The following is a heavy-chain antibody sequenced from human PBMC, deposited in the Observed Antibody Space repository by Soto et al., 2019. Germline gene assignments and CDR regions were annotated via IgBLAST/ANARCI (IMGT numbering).Heavy chain of an antibody. D-gene: IGHD3-10*01. CDR1: GFTFSSYW. J-gene: IGHJ4*02. CDR2: IKEDGSEK. V-gene: IGHV3-7*01. Sequence: HPGGSLRLSCAASGFTFSSYWMSWGRQAPGKGLEWVANIKEDGSEKYYVDSVKGRFTISRDHAENSLYLQMNSLRAEDTAVYYCARADYYGSGGDYWGQGTLVTVSS. CDR3: ARADYYGSGGDY.